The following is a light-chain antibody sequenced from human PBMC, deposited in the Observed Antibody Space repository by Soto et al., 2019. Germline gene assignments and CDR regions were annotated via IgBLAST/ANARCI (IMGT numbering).Light chain of an antibody. CDR1: SSDVGGYNY. J-gene: IGLJ1*01. V-gene: IGLV2-14*01. CDR3: SSYTSSSNYV. Sequence: QSVLTQPASVSGSPGQSITISCTGTSSDVGGYNYASWYQQHPGKAPKLMIYEVSNRPSGVSNRFSGSKSGNTASLTISGLQAEDEADYYCSSYTSSSNYVFGTGPKVTVL. CDR2: EVS.